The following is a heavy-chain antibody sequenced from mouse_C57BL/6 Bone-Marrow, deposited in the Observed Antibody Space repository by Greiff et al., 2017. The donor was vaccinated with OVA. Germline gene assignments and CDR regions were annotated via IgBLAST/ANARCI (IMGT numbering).Heavy chain of an antibody. CDR2: IYPGSGNT. Sequence: QVQLQQSGAEVVRPGASVKLSCTASGYTFTDHYINWVKQRPGQGLEWIARIYPGSGNTYYNEKFKGKATLTAEKSSNTAYMQLSSLTSEDSAVYFCARDDGYFIEYGGQGTTLTVSS. CDR1: GYTFTDHY. D-gene: IGHD2-3*01. J-gene: IGHJ2*01. CDR3: ARDDGYFIEY. V-gene: IGHV1-76*01.